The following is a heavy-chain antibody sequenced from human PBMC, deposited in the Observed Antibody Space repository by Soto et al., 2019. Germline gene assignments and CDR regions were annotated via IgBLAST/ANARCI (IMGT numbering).Heavy chain of an antibody. CDR3: ARDNTMVRGARGFDP. J-gene: IGHJ5*02. D-gene: IGHD3-10*01. Sequence: QVQLVQSGAEVKKPGSSVKVSCKASGGTFSSYTISWVRQAPGQGLEWMGRIIPILGITNYAQKFQGRVTITADKSTSTADMELSSLRSEDTAVYYCARDNTMVRGARGFDPWGQGTLVTVSS. CDR1: GGTFSSYT. V-gene: IGHV1-69*08. CDR2: IIPILGIT.